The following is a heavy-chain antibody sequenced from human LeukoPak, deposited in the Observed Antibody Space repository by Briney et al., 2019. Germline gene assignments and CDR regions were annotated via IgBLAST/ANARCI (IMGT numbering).Heavy chain of an antibody. Sequence: PSETLSLTCTVSGDSISNHYWSWIRQSPGKELEWIGYMYNRGSTIYNPSLKSRVTISTDTSKNQFSLRLTSVTAADTAVYYCARAEKAVTGTLNSWGQGTLITVSS. J-gene: IGHJ4*02. CDR1: GDSISNHY. CDR3: ARAEKAVTGTLNS. V-gene: IGHV4-59*11. CDR2: MYNRGST. D-gene: IGHD6-19*01.